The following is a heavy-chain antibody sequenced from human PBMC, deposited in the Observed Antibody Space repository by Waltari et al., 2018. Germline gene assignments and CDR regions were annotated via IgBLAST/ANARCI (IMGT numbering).Heavy chain of an antibody. CDR2: INSDGSST. CDR1: GFNFSNYW. J-gene: IGHJ4*02. D-gene: IGHD2-2*01. Sequence: EVQLVESGGGLVQPGGSLRISCAASGFNFSNYWMHWVRQAPGKGLVWVSRINSDGSSTSYADSAKGRFTTSRDNAKNTLYLQMNSLRAEDTAVYYCVRGGSSSCYGWGQGTLVTVSS. CDR3: VRGGSSSCYG. V-gene: IGHV3-74*01.